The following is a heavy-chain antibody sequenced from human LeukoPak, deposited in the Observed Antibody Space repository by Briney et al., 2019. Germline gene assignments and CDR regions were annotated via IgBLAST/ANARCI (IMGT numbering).Heavy chain of an antibody. Sequence: GGSLRLSCAASGFTVSSNYMSWVRQPPGKGLEWVSVIYSGGTTCYADSVKGRFTISRDNSKNTLYLQMTSLRAEDTAVYYCARDRNYDYVWGSYRFDAFDIWGQGTMVTVSS. CDR2: IYSGGTT. CDR3: ARDRNYDYVWGSYRFDAFDI. D-gene: IGHD3-16*02. J-gene: IGHJ3*02. V-gene: IGHV3-66*01. CDR1: GFTVSSNY.